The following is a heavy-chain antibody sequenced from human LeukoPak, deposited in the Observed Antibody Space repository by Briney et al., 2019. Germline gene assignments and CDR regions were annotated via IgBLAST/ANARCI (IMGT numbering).Heavy chain of an antibody. D-gene: IGHD1-14*01. J-gene: IGHJ6*02. Sequence: GASVKVSCKASGYTFTSYYMYWVRQAPGQGLEWMGIINPSGGSTSYAQKFQGRVTMTRDTSTSTVYMELSSLRSEDTAVYYCARDRVNQTPDYGMDVWGQGTTVTVSS. CDR2: INPSGGST. CDR3: ARDRVNQTPDYGMDV. V-gene: IGHV1-46*01. CDR1: GYTFTSYY.